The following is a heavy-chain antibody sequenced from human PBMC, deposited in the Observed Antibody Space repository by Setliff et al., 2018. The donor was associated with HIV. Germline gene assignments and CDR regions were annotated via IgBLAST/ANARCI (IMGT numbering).Heavy chain of an antibody. V-gene: IGHV1-69*01. D-gene: IGHD3-22*01. CDR2: IIPIFGST. Sequence: VKVSCKASGGTFSSYAISWVRQAPGQGLEWMGGIIPIFGSTTYAQKFQGRVTITADESKNTVEMELSSLTSEDTAVYYCARDDHYYDMGSILSDWFFDLWDRGTLVTVSS. J-gene: IGHJ2*01. CDR3: ARDDHYYDMGSILSDWFFDL. CDR1: GGTFSSYA.